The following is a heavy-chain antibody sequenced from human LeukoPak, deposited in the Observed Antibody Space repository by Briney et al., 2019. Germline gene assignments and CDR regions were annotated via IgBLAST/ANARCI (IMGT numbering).Heavy chain of an antibody. J-gene: IGHJ4*02. CDR2: ISGSGGST. D-gene: IGHD2/OR15-2a*01. Sequence: GGSLRLSCAASGFTFSSYAMSWVRQAPGKGLEWVSAISGSGGSTYYADSVKGRFTISRDNSKNTLYLQMNSLRAEDTAVYYCAVIALPKINELIKYLDFDYWGQGTLVTVSS. CDR3: AVIALPKINELIKYLDFDY. V-gene: IGHV3-23*01. CDR1: GFTFSSYA.